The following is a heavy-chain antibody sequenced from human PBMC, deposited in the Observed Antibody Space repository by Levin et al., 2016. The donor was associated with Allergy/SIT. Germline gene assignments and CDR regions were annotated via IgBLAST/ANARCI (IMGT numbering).Heavy chain of an antibody. CDR2: INWNAGST. J-gene: IGHJ4*02. D-gene: IGHD3-22*01. V-gene: IGHV3-20*03. CDR3: ARGYYDSNAFYFDY. Sequence: VRQAPGKGLEWVSGINWNAGSTSYADSVKGRFTISRDNPKKSLALQMNNLRAEDSALYYCARGYYDSNAFYFDYWGQGTLVTVSS.